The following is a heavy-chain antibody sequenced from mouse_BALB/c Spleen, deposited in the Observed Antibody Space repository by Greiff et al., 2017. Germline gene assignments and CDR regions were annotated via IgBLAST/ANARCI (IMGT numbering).Heavy chain of an antibody. J-gene: IGHJ4*01. Sequence: VQLKESGPGLVQPSQSLSITCTVSGFSLTSYGVHWVRQSPGKGLEWLGVIWSGGSTDYNAAFISRLSISKDNSKSQVFFKMNSLQANDTAIYYSDSWYYYAMDYWGQGTSVTVSS. CDR1: GFSLTSYG. CDR3: DSWYYYAMDY. V-gene: IGHV2-2*02. CDR2: IWSGGST.